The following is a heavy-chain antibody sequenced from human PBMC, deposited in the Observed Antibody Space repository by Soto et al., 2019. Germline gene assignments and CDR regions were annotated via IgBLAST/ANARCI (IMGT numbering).Heavy chain of an antibody. D-gene: IGHD1-26*01. CDR1: GFTFSSYA. Sequence: PGGSLRLSCAASGFTFSSYAMHWVRQAPGKGLEWVAVISYDGSNKYYADSVKGRFTISRDNSKNTLYLQMNSLRAEDTAVYYCARDRREGIAYYFDYWGQGTLVTVSS. V-gene: IGHV3-30-3*01. CDR2: ISYDGSNK. J-gene: IGHJ4*02. CDR3: ARDRREGIAYYFDY.